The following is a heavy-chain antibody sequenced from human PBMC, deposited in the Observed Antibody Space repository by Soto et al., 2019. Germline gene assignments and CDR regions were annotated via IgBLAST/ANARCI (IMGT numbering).Heavy chain of an antibody. CDR1: GYIFTSYW. CDR2: IYPGDSDT. D-gene: IGHD2-15*01. Sequence: GESLKISCNGSGYIFTSYWIGWVRQMPGKGLEWMGIIYPGDSDTRYSPSFQGQVTISVDTSKNQFSLKLSSVTAADTAVYYCARGLLGYCSGGSCGGRWYYYYGMDVWGQGTTVTVSS. V-gene: IGHV5-51*01. J-gene: IGHJ6*02. CDR3: ARGLLGYCSGGSCGGRWYYYYGMDV.